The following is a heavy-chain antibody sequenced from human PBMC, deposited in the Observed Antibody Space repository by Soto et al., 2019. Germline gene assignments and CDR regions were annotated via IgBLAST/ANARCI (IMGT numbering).Heavy chain of an antibody. Sequence: EVQLFESGGGLVQPGGSLRLSCAASGFTFNTYAMNWVRQVPGKGLEWVASISGGGGSTYYADSVKGRFTISRDTSKNTLYSQMNSLSAEDTAVYYCAKGFIVVVTAIRPDDNFDVWGQGTMVTVSS. CDR1: GFTFNTYA. J-gene: IGHJ3*01. CDR2: ISGGGGST. D-gene: IGHD2-21*02. CDR3: AKGFIVVVTAIRPDDNFDV. V-gene: IGHV3-23*01.